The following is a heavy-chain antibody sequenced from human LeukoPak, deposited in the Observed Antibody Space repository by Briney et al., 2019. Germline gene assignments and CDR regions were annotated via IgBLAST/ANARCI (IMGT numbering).Heavy chain of an antibody. J-gene: IGHJ4*02. CDR2: IKQDGSAK. Sequence: PGGSLRLSCAASGFSLGDYWMNWVRQAPGKGLEWVATIKQDGSAKYYVDSVKGRFTISRDNAKKTLYLEMNTLRAEDTAVYYCATGEGHWGQGTLVTVSS. V-gene: IGHV3-7*01. CDR1: GFSLGDYW. CDR3: ATGEGH. D-gene: IGHD2-21*01.